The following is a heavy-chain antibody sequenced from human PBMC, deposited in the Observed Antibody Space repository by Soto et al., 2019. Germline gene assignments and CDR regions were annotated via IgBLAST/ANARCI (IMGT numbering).Heavy chain of an antibody. J-gene: IGHJ5*02. D-gene: IGHD3-9*01. CDR1: GYTFTSYG. CDR2: ISAYNGNT. CDR3: AEEVNHYDILAGYYNPNWFEP. Sequence: ASVKVSCKASGYTFTSYGISWVRQAPGQGLEWMGWISAYNGNTNYAQKLQGRVTMTTDTSTSTAYMELRSLRSDDTAVYYCAEEVNHYDILAGYYNPNWFEPWGQGTLVTVSS. V-gene: IGHV1-18*01.